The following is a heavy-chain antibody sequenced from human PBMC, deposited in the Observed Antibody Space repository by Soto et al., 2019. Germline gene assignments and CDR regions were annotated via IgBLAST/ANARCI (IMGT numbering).Heavy chain of an antibody. J-gene: IGHJ4*02. CDR1: GYTFSSYG. CDR3: ARTLNEWLLALE. D-gene: IGHD3-3*01. Sequence: QVKLVQSGGEVKKPGASVKISCKASGYTFSSYGISWVRKAPGQGLEWMGWISAYNGNTNYAQKFQGRVTMTTDTSTSTAYMELRSLRSDDTSIYYRARTLNEWLLALEWGQGTLVTVSS. CDR2: ISAYNGNT. V-gene: IGHV1-18*01.